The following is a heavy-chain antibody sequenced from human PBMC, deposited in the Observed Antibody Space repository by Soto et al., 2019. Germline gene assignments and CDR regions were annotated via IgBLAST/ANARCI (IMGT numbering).Heavy chain of an antibody. Sequence: EVQLVESGGDLVQPGGSLRLSCAASGFIFSDYTMTWVRQAPGRGLEFVSLISSSGDAIFYAESVKGRFTVSRDNTNNSLYLQMNRLRDDDTSVYFCARDHGGSTWFVGVYYFFGMDVWGQGTAVNVSS. V-gene: IGHV3-48*02. D-gene: IGHD6-13*01. CDR3: ARDHGGSTWFVGVYYFFGMDV. J-gene: IGHJ6*02. CDR2: ISSSGDAI. CDR1: GFIFSDYT.